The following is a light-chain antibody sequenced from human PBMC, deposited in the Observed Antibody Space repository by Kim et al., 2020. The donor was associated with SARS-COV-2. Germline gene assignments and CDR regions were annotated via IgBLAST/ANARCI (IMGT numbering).Light chain of an antibody. J-gene: IGLJ3*02. CDR3: AAWDDSLSAWV. Sequence: ELTQPPSASGTPGQRVTISCSGSSSNIGSNYVSWHQQLPGTAPKLLIYRNDQRPSGVPDCFSGSKSGTSASLAISGLRSEDEADYYCAAWDDSLSAWV. V-gene: IGLV1-47*01. CDR1: SSNIGSNY. CDR2: RND.